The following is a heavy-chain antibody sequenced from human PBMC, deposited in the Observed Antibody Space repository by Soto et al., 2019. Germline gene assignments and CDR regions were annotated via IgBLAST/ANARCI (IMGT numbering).Heavy chain of an antibody. D-gene: IGHD6-19*01. J-gene: IGHJ6*02. CDR1: GFTFSSYG. Sequence: GGSLRLSCAASGFTFSSYGMHWVRQAPGKGLEWVAVIWYDGSNKYYADSVKGRFTISRDNSKNTLYLQMNSLRAEDTAVYYCARISGWSKHYYYGMDVWGQGTTVTVSS. CDR3: ARISGWSKHYYYGMDV. V-gene: IGHV3-33*01. CDR2: IWYDGSNK.